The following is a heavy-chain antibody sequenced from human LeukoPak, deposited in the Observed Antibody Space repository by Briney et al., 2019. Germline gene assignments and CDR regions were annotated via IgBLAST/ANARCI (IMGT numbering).Heavy chain of an antibody. CDR1: GFTFRSYN. CDR3: ARSANPGVHEFDP. Sequence: GGSLRLSCAASGFTFRSYNMAWVRQAPGKGLEWLSYITTSNTINYADSVKGRFTMSRDNAENSLYLQMNSLRDEDTAVYYCARSANPGVHEFDPWGQGTLVTVSS. CDR2: ITTSNTI. V-gene: IGHV3-48*02. D-gene: IGHD6-6*01. J-gene: IGHJ5*02.